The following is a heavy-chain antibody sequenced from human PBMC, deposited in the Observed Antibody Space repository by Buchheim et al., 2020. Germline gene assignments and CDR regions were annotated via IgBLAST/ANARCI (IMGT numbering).Heavy chain of an antibody. J-gene: IGHJ5*02. D-gene: IGHD4-17*01. CDR2: IYDSGTT. CDR1: GGSVTSGGYC. CDR3: ARARIAVTERWFDP. Sequence: QLQLQESGSGLVKPSQTLSLTCAVSGGSVTSGGYCWSWIRQSPGKGLEWIGYIYDSGTTFYKPSLKSRVTISVDKSKNQFSLKLSSVTAADTAVYYCARARIAVTERWFDPWGQGTL. V-gene: IGHV4-30-2*06.